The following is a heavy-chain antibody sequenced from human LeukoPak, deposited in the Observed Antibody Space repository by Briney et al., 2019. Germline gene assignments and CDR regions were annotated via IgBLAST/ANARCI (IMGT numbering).Heavy chain of an antibody. D-gene: IGHD3-22*01. CDR2: INPSGGST. CDR3: ARDVASSGYYWD. Sequence: ASVKVSCKASGYTFTIYYMHWVRQAPGQGLEWMGIINPSGGSTSYAQEFQGRVTMTRDTSTSTVYMELSSLRSDDTAVYYCARDVASSGYYWDWGQGTLVTVSS. CDR1: GYTFTIYY. J-gene: IGHJ4*02. V-gene: IGHV1-46*01.